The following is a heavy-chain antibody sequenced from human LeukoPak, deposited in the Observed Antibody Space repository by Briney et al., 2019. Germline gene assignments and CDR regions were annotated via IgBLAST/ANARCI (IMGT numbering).Heavy chain of an antibody. CDR1: GFTFSSYA. Sequence: GGSLRLSCAASGFTFSSYAMHWVRQAPGKGLEYVSAISSNGSSTYYANSVKGRVTISRYNAKNSRYLQMNRLRAEDTALYYCARESHTVTTGYYFDYWGQGTLVTVSS. D-gene: IGHD4-11*01. V-gene: IGHV3-64*01. CDR2: ISSNGSST. J-gene: IGHJ4*02. CDR3: ARESHTVTTGYYFDY.